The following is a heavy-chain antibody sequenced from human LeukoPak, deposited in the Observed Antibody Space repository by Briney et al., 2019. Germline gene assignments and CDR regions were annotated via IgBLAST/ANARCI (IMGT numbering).Heavy chain of an antibody. CDR1: GGSISSGSYY. CDR3: ARSATIFGVVRGPYYFDY. V-gene: IGHV4-61*02. CDR2: IYTSGST. Sequence: SETLSLTCTVSGGSISSGSYYWSWIRQPAGKGLEWIGRIYTSGSTNYSPSLKSRVTISVDTSKNQFSLKLSSVTAADTAVYYCARSATIFGVVRGPYYFDYWGQGTLVTVSS. J-gene: IGHJ4*02. D-gene: IGHD3-3*01.